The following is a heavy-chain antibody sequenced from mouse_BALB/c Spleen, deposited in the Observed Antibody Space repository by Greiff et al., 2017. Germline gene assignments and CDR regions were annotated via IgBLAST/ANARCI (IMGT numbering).Heavy chain of an antibody. Sequence: EVHLQQSGAELVKPGASVKLSCTASGFTFTDTYTHWVKQRPAQGLEWIGRIDPANGNTTYDPKFQGQATITADTSSNTAYLQLSGLTAEDTAVYYGDPDGYVAYWGQGTLVTVSA. CDR1: GFTFTDTY. D-gene: IGHD2-2*01. CDR2: IDPANGNT. J-gene: IGHJ3*01. V-gene: IGHV14-3*02. CDR3: DPDGYVAY.